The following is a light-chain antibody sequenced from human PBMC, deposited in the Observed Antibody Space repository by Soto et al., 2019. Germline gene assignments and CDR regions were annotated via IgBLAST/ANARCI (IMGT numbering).Light chain of an antibody. CDR3: SSFTSSTSYV. J-gene: IGLJ1*01. CDR1: SSDVGGYNS. V-gene: IGLV2-14*03. Sequence: QSALTQPASVSGSPGQSITISCTGTSSDVGGYNSVSWYQQVPGNVPKLIIYDVSNRPSGVSNRFSGSKSGNTASLTISGLQAEDESDYYCSSFTSSTSYVFGTGTKVTVL. CDR2: DVS.